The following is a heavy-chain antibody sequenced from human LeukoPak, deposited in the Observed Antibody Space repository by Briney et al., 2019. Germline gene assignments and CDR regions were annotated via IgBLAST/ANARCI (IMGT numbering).Heavy chain of an antibody. V-gene: IGHV1-2*02. CDR3: ARLPNYGSGSYYRIDY. J-gene: IGHJ4*02. CDR2: INPNSGGT. Sequence: ASVKVSCKASGYTFTGYYIHWVRQAPGQGLEWMGWINPNSGGTNYAQKFQGRVTMTRDTSISTAYMELSRLRSDDTAVYYCARLPNYGSGSYYRIDYWGQGTLVTVSS. D-gene: IGHD3-10*01. CDR1: GYTFTGYY.